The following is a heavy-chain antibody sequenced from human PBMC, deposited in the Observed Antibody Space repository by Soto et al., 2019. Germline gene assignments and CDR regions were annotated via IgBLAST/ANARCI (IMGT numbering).Heavy chain of an antibody. J-gene: IGHJ6*02. CDR2: ISAYNGNT. V-gene: IGHV1-18*01. Sequence: ASVKVSCKASGYTFTSYGISWVRQAPGQGLEWMGWISAYNGNTNYAQKLQGRVTMTTDTSTSTAYMELRSLRSDDTAVYYCARDQARSSIAAAVFYYYYGVDVWGQGTTVTVSS. CDR1: GYTFTSYG. D-gene: IGHD6-13*01. CDR3: ARDQARSSIAAAVFYYYYGVDV.